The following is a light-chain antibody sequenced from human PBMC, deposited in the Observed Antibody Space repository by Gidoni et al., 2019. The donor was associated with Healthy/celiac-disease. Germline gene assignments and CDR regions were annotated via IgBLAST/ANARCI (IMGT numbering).Light chain of an antibody. CDR1: QSVSSY. J-gene: IGKJ4*01. CDR3: QQRSNWPLT. V-gene: IGKV3-11*01. Sequence: DILLTQSHATLSLSPGARATLSCRASQSVSSYLAWYQQKPGQAPRLLIYDASNRATGIPARFSGSGSGTDFTLTIRSLEPEDFAVYYCQQRSNWPLTFGGGTKVEIK. CDR2: DAS.